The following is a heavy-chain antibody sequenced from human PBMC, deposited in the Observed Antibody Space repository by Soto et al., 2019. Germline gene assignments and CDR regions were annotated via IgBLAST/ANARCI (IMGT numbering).Heavy chain of an antibody. Sequence: EVQLVESGGGLVKPGGSLRLSCAASGFTFSSYSMNWVRQAPGKGLEWVSSISSSSSYIYYADSVKGRFTISRHNAKNSLYLQINSLRAEDTAVYYCASRIVGAPTGDYWGQGTLVTVSS. D-gene: IGHD1-26*01. CDR3: ASRIVGAPTGDY. J-gene: IGHJ4*02. V-gene: IGHV3-21*01. CDR2: ISSSSSYI. CDR1: GFTFSSYS.